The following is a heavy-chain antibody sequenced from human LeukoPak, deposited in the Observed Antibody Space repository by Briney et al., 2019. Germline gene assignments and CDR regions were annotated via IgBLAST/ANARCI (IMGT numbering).Heavy chain of an antibody. CDR1: GFTFSSYA. CDR3: ARDSGGYSYGYDYFDY. J-gene: IGHJ4*02. V-gene: IGHV3-30-3*01. D-gene: IGHD5-18*01. Sequence: GRSLRLSCAASGFTFSSYAMHWVRQAPGQGLEWVAVISYDGSNKYYADSVKGRFTISRDNSKNTLYLQMNSLRAEDTAVYYCARDSGGYSYGYDYFDYWGQGTLVTVSS. CDR2: ISYDGSNK.